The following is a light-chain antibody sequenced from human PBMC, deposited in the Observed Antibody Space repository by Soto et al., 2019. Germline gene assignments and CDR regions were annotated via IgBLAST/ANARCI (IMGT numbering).Light chain of an antibody. V-gene: IGLV1-44*01. CDR3: AAWDASLNGPV. J-gene: IGLJ3*02. CDR2: SNT. CDR1: GSNIGSNA. Sequence: QSVLTQPPSASGTPGQRVTISCSGSGSNIGSNAAHWYQQLPGTAPKLLIYSNTQRPSGVPDRFSGSKSGTSASLAISGLQSEDEADYYCAAWDASLNGPVFGGGTKLTVL.